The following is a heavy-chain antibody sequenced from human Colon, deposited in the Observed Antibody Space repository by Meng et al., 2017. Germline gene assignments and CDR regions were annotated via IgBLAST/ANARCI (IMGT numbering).Heavy chain of an antibody. CDR2: IYFSGST. CDR1: GDSASSIFYY. D-gene: IGHD2-15*01. J-gene: IGHJ5*02. CDR3: AKGCSSGSCPNWFDP. V-gene: IGHV4-39*01. Sequence: QLQLQESGSGLVKHSETLFVTCTVSGDSASSIFYYWGWVRQPPGKGLEWIGNIYFSGSTYYNPSLKSRVTISVYTSKNQFSLRLTSVTAADTAVYYCAKGCSSGSCPNWFDPWGQGTLVTVSS.